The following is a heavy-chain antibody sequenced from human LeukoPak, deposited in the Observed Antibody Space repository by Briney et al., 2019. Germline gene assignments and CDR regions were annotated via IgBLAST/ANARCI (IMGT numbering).Heavy chain of an antibody. CDR1: GGSVSSPNSY. D-gene: IGHD6-6*01. V-gene: IGHV4-61*01. CDR3: ARNTSSSPWFDP. Sequence: SETLSLTCIVSGGSVSSPNSYWSWIRQPPGKGLEWIGNVYYIGTTSYNSSLKSRVTISVDTSKNQFSLEVTSVTAADMAVYYCARNTSSSPWFDPWARAPWSPSPQ. J-gene: IGHJ5*02. CDR2: VYYIGTT.